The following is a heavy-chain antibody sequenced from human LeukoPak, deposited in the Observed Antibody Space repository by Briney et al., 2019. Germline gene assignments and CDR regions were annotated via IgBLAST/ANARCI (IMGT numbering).Heavy chain of an antibody. D-gene: IGHD1-26*01. CDR1: GFTFSSYA. Sequence: GGSLRLSCAASGFTFSSYAMSWVRQAPGKGLEWVSAISGSGGSTYYADSVKGRFTISRDNSKNTLYLQMNSLRAEDTAVYYCARKNLGSYQYYFDYWGQGTLVTVSS. J-gene: IGHJ4*02. V-gene: IGHV3-23*01. CDR3: ARKNLGSYQYYFDY. CDR2: ISGSGGST.